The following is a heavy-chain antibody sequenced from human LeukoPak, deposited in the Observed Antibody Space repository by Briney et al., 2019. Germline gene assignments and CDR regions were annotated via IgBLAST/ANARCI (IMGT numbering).Heavy chain of an antibody. V-gene: IGHV1-18*01. D-gene: IGHD6-13*01. CDR2: ISGYDGNR. Sequence: GASVKVSCKASGYIFTSYGISWVRQAPGQGLQWMGWISGYDGNRNYAQKFQGRVTMTTDTSTSTAYMELRSLRSDDTAVYYCASTAGYSSSWAFGYWGQGTLVTVSS. J-gene: IGHJ4*02. CDR1: GYIFTSYG. CDR3: ASTAGYSSSWAFGY.